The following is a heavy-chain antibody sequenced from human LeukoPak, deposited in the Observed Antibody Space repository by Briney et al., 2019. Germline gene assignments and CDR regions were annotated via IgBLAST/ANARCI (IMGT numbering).Heavy chain of an antibody. Sequence: SQTLSLTCTVSGGSISSGDYYWSWIRQPPGKGLEWIGYIYYSGSTYYNPSLKSQVTISVDTSKNQFSLKLSSVTAADTAVYYCAREGYGSGSYPNWFDPWGQGTLVTVSS. CDR3: AREGYGSGSYPNWFDP. CDR1: GGSISSGDYY. CDR2: IYYSGST. J-gene: IGHJ5*02. V-gene: IGHV4-30-4*01. D-gene: IGHD3-10*01.